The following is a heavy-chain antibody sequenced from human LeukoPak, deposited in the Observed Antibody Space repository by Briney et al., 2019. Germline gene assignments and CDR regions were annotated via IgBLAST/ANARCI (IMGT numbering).Heavy chain of an antibody. V-gene: IGHV1-2*02. Sequence: ASVKVSCKASGYTFTGYYMHWVRQAPGQGLEWMGWINPSSGGTNYAQKFQGRVTMTRDTSISTAYMELSRLRSDDTAVYYCARDVGEYCSSVSCYASGYWGQGTLVTVSS. CDR3: ARDVGEYCSSVSCYASGY. J-gene: IGHJ4*02. CDR1: GYTFTGYY. CDR2: INPSSGGT. D-gene: IGHD2-2*01.